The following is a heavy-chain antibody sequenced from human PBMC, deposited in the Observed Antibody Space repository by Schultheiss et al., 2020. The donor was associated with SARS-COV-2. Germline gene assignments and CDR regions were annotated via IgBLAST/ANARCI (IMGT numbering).Heavy chain of an antibody. CDR1: GFTFSSYA. J-gene: IGHJ4*02. D-gene: IGHD6-13*01. CDR2: IKQDGSEK. Sequence: GGSLRLSCSASGFTFSSYAMHWVRQAPGKGLEWVANIKQDGSEKYYVDSVKGRFTISRDNAKNSLYLQMNSLRAEDTAVYYCARAPAAAEAPFDYWGQGTLVTVSS. CDR3: ARAPAAAEAPFDY. V-gene: IGHV3-7*03.